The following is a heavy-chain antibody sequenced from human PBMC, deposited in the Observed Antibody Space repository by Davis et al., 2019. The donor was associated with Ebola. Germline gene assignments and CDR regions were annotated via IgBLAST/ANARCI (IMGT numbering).Heavy chain of an antibody. Sequence: SVKVSCKASGGTFSSYAISWVRQAPGQGLDWMGGIIPVFGIPKYAQDFQGRVTITADESTSTACMELSSLRSEDTAMYYCARDRYSDGSGYFFEQSHWGQGTLVTVSS. J-gene: IGHJ4*02. CDR2: IIPVFGIP. V-gene: IGHV1-69*13. D-gene: IGHD3-22*01. CDR1: GGTFSSYA. CDR3: ARDRYSDGSGYFFEQSH.